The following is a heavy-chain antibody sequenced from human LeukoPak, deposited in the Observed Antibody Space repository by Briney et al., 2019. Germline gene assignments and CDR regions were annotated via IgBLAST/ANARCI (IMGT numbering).Heavy chain of an antibody. V-gene: IGHV3-30*02. J-gene: IGHJ4*02. CDR3: SKSYYGSGSYYPVGDY. D-gene: IGHD3-10*01. Sequence: GGSLRLSCAASGFIFSSFGMHWVRQAPGKGLEWVAFIRYDARNTYYANSMKGRFTISRDNSKNTLYLQMNSLRAEDTAVYYCSKSYYGSGSYYPVGDYWGQGTLVTVSS. CDR2: IRYDARNT. CDR1: GFIFSSFG.